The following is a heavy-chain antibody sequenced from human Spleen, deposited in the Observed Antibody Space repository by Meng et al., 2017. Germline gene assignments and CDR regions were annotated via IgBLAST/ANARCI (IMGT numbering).Heavy chain of an antibody. J-gene: IGHJ4*02. D-gene: IGHD7-27*01. CDR1: GYDFTDFW. CDR2: FSPGDSDA. CDR3: ARPGSPSSTYYFDY. Sequence: GGSLRLSCKASGYDFTDFWIGWVRQMPGKGLEWMGVFSPGDSDATYSPSFQGHVTFSADKSINTAYLQWSSLKASDTAIYYCARPGSPSSTYYFDYWGQGTLVTVSS. V-gene: IGHV5-51*01.